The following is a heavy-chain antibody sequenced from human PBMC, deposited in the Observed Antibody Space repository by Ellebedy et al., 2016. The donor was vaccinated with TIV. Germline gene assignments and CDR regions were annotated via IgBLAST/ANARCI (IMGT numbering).Heavy chain of an antibody. V-gene: IGHV4-34*01. CDR1: GGSLSGYY. J-gene: IGHJ4*02. Sequence: MPSETLSLTCAVYGGSLSGYYWSWIRQPPGKGLEWIGEINHSGRTNYNSSLKSRVTISLDTSKNQFSLKLSSVTDADTAVYYCSRGVTDQNWGQGILVTVSS. CDR2: INHSGRT. D-gene: IGHD2-21*02. CDR3: SRGVTDQN.